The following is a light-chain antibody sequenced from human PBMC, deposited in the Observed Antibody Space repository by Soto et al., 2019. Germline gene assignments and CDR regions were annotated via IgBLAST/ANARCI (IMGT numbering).Light chain of an antibody. Sequence: DIQMTQSPSSLSASVGDRVTITCRASQSISSYLNWYQQKPGKAPKPLIYAASSLQSGVPSRYRGSGSWTDFTLTISSLQPEDFATYYCQQSYSTPLSFGGGTKVEIK. J-gene: IGKJ4*01. V-gene: IGKV1-39*01. CDR3: QQSYSTPLS. CDR2: AAS. CDR1: QSISSY.